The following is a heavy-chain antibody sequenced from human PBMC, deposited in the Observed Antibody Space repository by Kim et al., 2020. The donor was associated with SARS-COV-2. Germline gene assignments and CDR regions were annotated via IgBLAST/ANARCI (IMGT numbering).Heavy chain of an antibody. V-gene: IGHV4-39*01. Sequence: SETLSLTCTVSGGSISSSSYYWGWIRQPPGKGLEWIGSIYYSGSTYYNPSLKSRVTISVDTSKNQFSLKLSSVTAADTAVYYCARLGVGKWELAEEYYFDYWGQGTLVTVSS. J-gene: IGHJ4*02. D-gene: IGHD1-26*01. CDR3: ARLGVGKWELAEEYYFDY. CDR1: GGSISSSSYY. CDR2: IYYSGST.